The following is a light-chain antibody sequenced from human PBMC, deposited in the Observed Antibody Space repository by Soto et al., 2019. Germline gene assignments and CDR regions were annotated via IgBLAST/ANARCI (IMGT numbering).Light chain of an antibody. CDR1: SSDVGGYNY. V-gene: IGLV2-14*03. Sequence: QSALTQPASVSGSPGQSITISCTGTSSDVGGYNYVSWYQHHPGKAPKLMIYDVCNRPSGVSNRFSGSKSGNTASLTVSGLQAEDEADYYCSSYTISSTLVFGGGTKLTVL. CDR3: SSYTISSTLV. J-gene: IGLJ2*01. CDR2: DVC.